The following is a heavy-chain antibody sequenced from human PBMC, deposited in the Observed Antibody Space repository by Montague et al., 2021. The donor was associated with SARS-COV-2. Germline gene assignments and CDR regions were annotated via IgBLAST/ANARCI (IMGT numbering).Heavy chain of an antibody. CDR3: ARCWAFDP. D-gene: IGHD6-13*01. J-gene: IGHJ3*01. CDR2: SYYNGDT. CDR1: GDSGGSDF. V-gene: IGHV4-59*08. Sequence: SETLSLTCAGSGDSGGSDFWTWIRQAPGRRPEWIGYSYYNGDTKYNPSLQSRVTISIDTSDNQFSLRLNSVTAADTAVYFCARCWAFDPWGQGRLVTVSS.